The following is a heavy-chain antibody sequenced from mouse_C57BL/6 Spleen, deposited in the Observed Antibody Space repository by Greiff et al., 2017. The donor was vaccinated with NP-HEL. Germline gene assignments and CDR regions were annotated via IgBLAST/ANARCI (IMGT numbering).Heavy chain of an antibody. CDR3: ARGLMGYYAMDY. CDR1: GYTFTSYW. D-gene: IGHD2-3*01. CDR2: IDPSDSYT. Sequence: QVQLQQPGAELVKPGASVKLSCKASGYTFTSYWMQWVKQRPGQGLEWIGAIDPSDSYTNYNQKFKGKATLTVDTSSSTAYMQLSSLTSEDSAVYYCARGLMGYYAMDYWGQGTSVTVSS. J-gene: IGHJ4*01. V-gene: IGHV1-50*01.